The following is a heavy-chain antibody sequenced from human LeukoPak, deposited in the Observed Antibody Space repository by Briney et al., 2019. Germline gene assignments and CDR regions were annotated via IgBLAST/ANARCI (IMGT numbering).Heavy chain of an antibody. CDR1: GFDLSRNG. CDR3: AKGYHDSGGSWTPSDY. D-gene: IGHD3-22*01. J-gene: IGHJ4*02. CDR2: IRYDGSKT. Sequence: GGSLRLSCAASGFDLSRNGMHWVRQAPGKGLEWVSFIRYDGSKTFYGDSVTGRFTISRDNSKNTLYLQMNSLRAEDTAVYYCAKGYHDSGGSWTPSDYWGQGTLVTVSS. V-gene: IGHV3-30*02.